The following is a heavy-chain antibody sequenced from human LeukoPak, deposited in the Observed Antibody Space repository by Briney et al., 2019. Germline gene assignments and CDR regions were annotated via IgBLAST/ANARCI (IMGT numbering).Heavy chain of an antibody. J-gene: IGHJ6*03. Sequence: SETLSLTCTVPGGSISSSSYYWGWIRQPPGKGLEWIGSIYYSGSTYYNPSLKSRVTISVDTSKNQFSLKLSSVTAADTAVYYCASVMVGATSYYYYYYMDVWGKGTTVTVSS. CDR3: ASVMVGATSYYYYYYMDV. CDR2: IYYSGST. V-gene: IGHV4-39*01. CDR1: GGSISSSSYY. D-gene: IGHD1-26*01.